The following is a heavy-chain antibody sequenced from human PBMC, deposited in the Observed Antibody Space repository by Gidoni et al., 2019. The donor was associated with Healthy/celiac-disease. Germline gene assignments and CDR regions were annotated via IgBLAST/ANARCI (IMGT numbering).Heavy chain of an antibody. CDR3: AKEEIAAAGTGPYDL. Sequence: EVQLVESGGGLVQPGRSLRLSCAASGFTFDDYAMHWVRQAPGKGLEWVSGISWNSGSIGYADSVKGRFTISRDNAKNSLYLQMNSLRAEDTALYYCAKEEIAAAGTGPYDLWGRGTLVTVSS. CDR2: ISWNSGSI. J-gene: IGHJ2*01. CDR1: GFTFDDYA. V-gene: IGHV3-9*01. D-gene: IGHD6-13*01.